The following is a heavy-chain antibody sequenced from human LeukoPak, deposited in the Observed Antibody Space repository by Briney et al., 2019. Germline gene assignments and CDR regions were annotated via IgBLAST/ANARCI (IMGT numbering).Heavy chain of an antibody. Sequence: SETLSLTCTVSGGSISSYYWSWIRQPPGKGLGWIGYIYYSGSTNYNPSLKSRVTISVDTSKNQFSLKLSSVTAADTAVYYCARVGEEGVPDYWGQGTLVTVSS. CDR2: IYYSGST. J-gene: IGHJ4*02. V-gene: IGHV4-59*01. CDR1: GGSISSYY. D-gene: IGHD3-10*01. CDR3: ARVGEEGVPDY.